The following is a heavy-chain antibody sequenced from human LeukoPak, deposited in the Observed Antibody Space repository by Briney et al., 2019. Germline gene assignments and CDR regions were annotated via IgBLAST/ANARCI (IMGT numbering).Heavy chain of an antibody. CDR3: ARDLGYYDSSGYYHWFDP. Sequence: GGSLRLSCAASGFTLSTYTMNWVRQGPGKGLEWVSVIYSGGSTYYADSVKGRFTISRDNSKITLYLQMNSLRAEDTAVYYCARDLGYYDSSGYYHWFDPWGQGTLVTVSS. D-gene: IGHD3-22*01. J-gene: IGHJ5*02. V-gene: IGHV3-66*02. CDR1: GFTLSTYT. CDR2: IYSGGST.